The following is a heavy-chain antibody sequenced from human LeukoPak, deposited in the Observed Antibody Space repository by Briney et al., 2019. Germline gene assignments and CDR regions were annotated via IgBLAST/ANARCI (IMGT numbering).Heavy chain of an antibody. J-gene: IGHJ6*02. CDR3: ARYHYTTNGYYDGHNYKGVDL. CDR1: GFSFTNYE. D-gene: IGHD3-22*01. Sequence: LGGSLRFSCAGSGFSFTNYEMNWVRQTPGKGLEWISYMSRSGTVIYYADSVKGRFTISRDDAKNSLYLQMHSLRVEDSAVYYCARYHYTTNGYYDGHNYKGVDLWGQGTTVTVSS. CDR2: MSRSGTVI. V-gene: IGHV3-48*03.